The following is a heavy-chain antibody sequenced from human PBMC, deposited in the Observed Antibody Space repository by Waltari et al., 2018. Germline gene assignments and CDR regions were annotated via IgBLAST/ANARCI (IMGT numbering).Heavy chain of an antibody. V-gene: IGHV3-11*01. J-gene: IGHJ4*02. Sequence: QVQLVESGGGLVNPGGSLRLSCAASGFSFSDYFMTWIRKAPGKGLEGVAYISSRDDIIYHADSVRGRFTISRDSAKNSLFLQMKGLRAEDTAVYYCARVREQNNDFWNGYSFYFDHWGQGALVTVSS. CDR2: ISSRDDII. CDR3: ARVREQNNDFWNGYSFYFDH. CDR1: GFSFSDYF. D-gene: IGHD3-3*01.